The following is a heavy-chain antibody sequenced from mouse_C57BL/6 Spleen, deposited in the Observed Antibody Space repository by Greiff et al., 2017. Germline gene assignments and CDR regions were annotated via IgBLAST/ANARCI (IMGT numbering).Heavy chain of an antibody. CDR2: INYDGSST. Sequence: EVMLVESEGGLVQPGSSMKLSCTASGFTFSDYYMAWVRQVPEKGLEWVANINYDGSSTYYLDSLKSRFIISRDNAKNILYLQMSSLKSEDTATYYCARGRSNWYFDVWGTGTTVTVSS. V-gene: IGHV5-16*01. J-gene: IGHJ1*03. D-gene: IGHD5-1*01. CDR1: GFTFSDYY. CDR3: ARGRSNWYFDV.